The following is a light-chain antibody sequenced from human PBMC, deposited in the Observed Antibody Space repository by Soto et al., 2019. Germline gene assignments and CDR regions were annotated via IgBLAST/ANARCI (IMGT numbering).Light chain of an antibody. CDR2: DAS. V-gene: IGKV1-33*01. J-gene: IGKJ5*01. CDR1: DDITNY. Sequence: QETQSTSSLSAYIGDRVTVTCRASDDITNYLDWFQQRPGKAPKLLIYDASNLETGVPSRFRGSESGTLFTLTIDSLQPDDIATYFCQQYDNLLITFGQGTRLEI. CDR3: QQYDNLLIT.